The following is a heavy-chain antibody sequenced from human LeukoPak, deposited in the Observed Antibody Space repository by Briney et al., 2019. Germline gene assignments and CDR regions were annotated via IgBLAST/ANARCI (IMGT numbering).Heavy chain of an antibody. D-gene: IGHD5-18*01. J-gene: IGHJ5*02. CDR1: GASISSSSSS. Sequence: SEPLSLTCTVSGASISSSSSSWGWVRQPPGKGPEWIGSIYYSGLTYDSPSLESRVIISLDTSENQFSLKVNSVTAADTAVYYCARFPVVDTAMAWGQGTLVTVSS. V-gene: IGHV4-39*01. CDR3: ARFPVVDTAMA. CDR2: IYYSGLT.